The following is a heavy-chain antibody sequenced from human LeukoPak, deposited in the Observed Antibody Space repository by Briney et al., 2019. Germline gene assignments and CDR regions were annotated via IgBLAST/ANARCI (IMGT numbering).Heavy chain of an antibody. CDR3: ARVGYSYGYVGY. Sequence: SETLSLTCTVSGGSISSSSYYWGWIRQPPGKGLEWIGSIYYSGSTYYNPSLKSRFTISVDTSKNQFSLRLSSVTAADTAVYYCARVGYSYGYVGYWGQGTLVTVSS. CDR1: GGSISSSSYY. J-gene: IGHJ4*02. V-gene: IGHV4-39*07. D-gene: IGHD5-18*01. CDR2: IYYSGST.